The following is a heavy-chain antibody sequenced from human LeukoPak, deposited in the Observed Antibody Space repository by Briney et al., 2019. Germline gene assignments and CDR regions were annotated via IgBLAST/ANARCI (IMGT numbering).Heavy chain of an antibody. CDR1: GFTFSSYG. D-gene: IGHD1-26*01. J-gene: IGHJ4*01. CDR2: IWYDGSNK. Sequence: GGSLRLSCAASGFTFSSYGMHWVRQAPGKGLEWVAVIWYDGSNKYYADSVKGRFTISRDDSKNTLYLQMNSLKTEDTAVYYCTTAVGGTEDFDYWGQGTLVTVSS. V-gene: IGHV3-33*01. CDR3: TTAVGGTEDFDY.